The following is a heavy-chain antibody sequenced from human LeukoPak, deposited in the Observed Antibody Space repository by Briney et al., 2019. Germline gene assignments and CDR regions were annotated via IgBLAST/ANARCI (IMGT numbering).Heavy chain of an antibody. D-gene: IGHD6-13*01. V-gene: IGHV4-34*01. J-gene: IGHJ3*02. CDR2: INHSGST. Sequence: SETLSLTCAVYGGSFSGYYWSGIRQPPGKGREWIGEINHSGSTNYNPSLKSRVTISVDTSKNQFSLKLSSVTAADTAVYYCARDGGAIAAAARGDIWGQGTMDTVSS. CDR1: GGSFSGYY. CDR3: ARDGGAIAAAARGDI.